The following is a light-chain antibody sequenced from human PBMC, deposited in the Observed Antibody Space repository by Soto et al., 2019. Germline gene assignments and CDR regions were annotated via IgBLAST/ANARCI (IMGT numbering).Light chain of an antibody. CDR3: QQYSSSPYT. Sequence: EIVWTQSPGTLSLSPGERATLSCRASQSVSSSYLAWYQQKPGQAPRLLIYGASSRATGIPDRFSGSGSGTDLTLTISRLEPEDLAVYYCQQYSSSPYTFGQGPKLEIK. J-gene: IGKJ2*01. CDR1: QSVSSSY. CDR2: GAS. V-gene: IGKV3-20*01.